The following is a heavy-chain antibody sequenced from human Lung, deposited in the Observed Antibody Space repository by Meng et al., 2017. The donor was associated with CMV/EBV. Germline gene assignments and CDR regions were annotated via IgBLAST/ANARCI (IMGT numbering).Heavy chain of an antibody. J-gene: IGHJ4*02. CDR2: INHRGST. CDR3: ARGSTSVTMIVVVITAASLAYDS. CDR1: GGSFSGYD. Sequence: SXTXSLXCAVYGGSFSGYDWSWIRQSPGKGLGWIGEINHRGSTNYNPSLKSRLTISVDTSKNQFSLKLNSVTAADTAVYYCARGSTSVTMIVVVITAASLAYDSWXQGTLVTVSS. V-gene: IGHV4-34*01. D-gene: IGHD3-22*01.